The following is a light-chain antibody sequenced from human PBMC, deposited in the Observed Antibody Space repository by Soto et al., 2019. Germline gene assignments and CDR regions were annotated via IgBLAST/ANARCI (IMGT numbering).Light chain of an antibody. CDR1: SGHITYA. CDR3: QTWGTDIYVV. CDR2: FNSDGSH. V-gene: IGLV4-69*01. J-gene: IGLJ2*01. Sequence: QLVPAQSPSASASLGASVKLTCTLSSGHITYAIAWHQQQPEKGPRYLMKFNSDGSHSKGDGIPDRFSGSSSGAERYLTISSLQSEDEADYYCQTWGTDIYVVFGGGTKVTVL.